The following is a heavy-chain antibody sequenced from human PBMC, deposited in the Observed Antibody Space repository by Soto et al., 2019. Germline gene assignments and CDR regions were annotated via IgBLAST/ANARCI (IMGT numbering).Heavy chain of an antibody. J-gene: IGHJ4*02. V-gene: IGHV1-18*01. D-gene: IGHD3-10*01. CDR1: GYAFTTYG. Sequence: QVHLVQSGAEVKKPGASVKVSCQGSGYAFTTYGITWVRQAPGQGLEWMGWISAHNGNTNYAQKLQGRGTVTRDTSTSTAYMELRSLRYDVTAVYYCARGRYGAYWGQGALVTVSS. CDR3: ARGRYGAY. CDR2: ISAHNGNT.